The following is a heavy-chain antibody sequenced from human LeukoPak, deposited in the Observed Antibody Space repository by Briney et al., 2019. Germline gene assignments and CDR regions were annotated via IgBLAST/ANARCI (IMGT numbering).Heavy chain of an antibody. CDR1: GGSISSGDYY. CDR2: IYYSGST. D-gene: IGHD2-21*02. V-gene: IGHV4-61*08. CDR3: ARLSPSYIVVVTAIGGYFDY. J-gene: IGHJ4*02. Sequence: LETLSLTCTVSGGSISSGDYYWSWIRQPPGKGLEWIGYIYYSGSTNYNPSLKSRVTISVDTSKNQFSLKLSSVTAADTAVYYCARLSPSYIVVVTAIGGYFDYWGQGTLVTVSS.